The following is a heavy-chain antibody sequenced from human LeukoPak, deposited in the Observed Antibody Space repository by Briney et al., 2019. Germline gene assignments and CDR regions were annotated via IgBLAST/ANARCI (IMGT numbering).Heavy chain of an antibody. CDR1: GFXFSSYA. CDR2: ISGSGGST. CDR3: AKDRRYDILTGSLNY. V-gene: IGHV3-23*01. J-gene: IGHJ4*02. Sequence: GGSLRLSCAASGFXFSSYAISWVRQAPGKGLEWVSAISGSGGSTYYADSVKGRFTISRDNSKNTLYLQMNSLRAEDTAVYYCAKDRRYDILTGSLNYWGQGTLVAVSS. D-gene: IGHD3-9*01.